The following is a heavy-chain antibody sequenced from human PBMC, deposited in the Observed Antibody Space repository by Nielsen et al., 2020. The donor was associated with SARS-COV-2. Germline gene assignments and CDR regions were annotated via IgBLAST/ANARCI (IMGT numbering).Heavy chain of an antibody. V-gene: IGHV4-4*02. Sequence: SETLSLTCAVSGGSISSNNWWSWVRQPPGKGLEWIGEIYHRGSTNYSPSLKTRVTISVDKSKNQFSLELSSVTAADTAVYYCARLVPGIWNWFDPWGQGTLVTVSS. CDR2: IYHRGST. CDR3: ARLVPGIWNWFDP. D-gene: IGHD3-10*01. CDR1: GGSISSNNW. J-gene: IGHJ5*02.